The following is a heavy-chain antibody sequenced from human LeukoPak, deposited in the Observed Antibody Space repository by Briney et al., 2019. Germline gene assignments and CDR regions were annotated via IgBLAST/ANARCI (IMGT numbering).Heavy chain of an antibody. J-gene: IGHJ3*02. Sequence: SETLSLTCTVSGYSISSGYYWGWIRQPPGKGLEWIGSIYHSGSTYYNPSLKSRVTISVDTSKNQFSLKLSSVTAADTAVYYCARDPKTTVLRYFDWLSYRGDAFDIWGQGTMVTVSS. D-gene: IGHD3-9*01. CDR3: ARDPKTTVLRYFDWLSYRGDAFDI. V-gene: IGHV4-38-2*02. CDR1: GYSISSGYY. CDR2: IYHSGST.